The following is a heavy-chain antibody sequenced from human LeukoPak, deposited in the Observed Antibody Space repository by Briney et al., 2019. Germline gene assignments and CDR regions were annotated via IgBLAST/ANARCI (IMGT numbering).Heavy chain of an antibody. D-gene: IGHD2-21*01. J-gene: IGHJ5*02. CDR3: ARDRHSYCGGDCYSVFGGVWFDP. V-gene: IGHV1-2*04. CDR2: INPNSGGT. Sequence: ASVRVSCKASGYTFTGYYMHWVRQAPGQGLEWMGWINPNSGGTNYAQKFQGWVTMTRDTSTSTVYMELSSLRSEDTAVYYCARDRHSYCGGDCYSVFGGVWFDPWGQGTLVTVSS. CDR1: GYTFTGYY.